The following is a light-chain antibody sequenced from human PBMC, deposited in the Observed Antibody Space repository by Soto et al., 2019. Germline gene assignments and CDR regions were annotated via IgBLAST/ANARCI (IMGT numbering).Light chain of an antibody. CDR1: SSDVGGYNY. J-gene: IGLJ2*01. V-gene: IGLV2-8*01. CDR2: EVS. CDR3: STYAGSSVV. Sequence: QSALTQPPSASGSPGPSVTISCTGTSSDVGGYNYVSWYQQHPGKAPKLMVYEVSKRPSGVPDRFSGSKSVNTASLPVSGLKSEDEADYYGSTYAGSSVVFGGGTKLTVL.